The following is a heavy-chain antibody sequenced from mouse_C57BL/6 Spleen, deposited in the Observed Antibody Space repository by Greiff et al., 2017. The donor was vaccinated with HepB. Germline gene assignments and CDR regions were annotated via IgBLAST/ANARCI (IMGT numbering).Heavy chain of an antibody. CDR3: ASPDYYGSSYVRYFDV. CDR2: IHPNSGST. V-gene: IGHV1-64*01. CDR1: GYTFTSYW. Sequence: QVQLQQPGAELVKPGASVKLSCKASGYTFTSYWMHWVKQRPGQGLEWIGMIHPNSGSTNYNEKFKSKATLTVDKSSSTAYMQLSSLTSEDSAVYYCASPDYYGSSYVRYFDVWGTGTTVTVSS. J-gene: IGHJ1*03. D-gene: IGHD1-1*01.